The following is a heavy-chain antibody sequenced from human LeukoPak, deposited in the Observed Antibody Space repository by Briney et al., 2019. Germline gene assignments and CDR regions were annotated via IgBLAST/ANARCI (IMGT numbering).Heavy chain of an antibody. Sequence: GGSLRLSCAASGFTFSSYSMNWVRQAPGKGLEWVSSISSSSSYIYYADSVKGRFTIPRDNAKNSLYLQMNSLRAEDTAVYYCARDLGAAMNDAFDIWGQGTMVTVSS. J-gene: IGHJ3*02. V-gene: IGHV3-21*01. D-gene: IGHD2-2*01. CDR3: ARDLGAAMNDAFDI. CDR2: ISSSSSYI. CDR1: GFTFSSYS.